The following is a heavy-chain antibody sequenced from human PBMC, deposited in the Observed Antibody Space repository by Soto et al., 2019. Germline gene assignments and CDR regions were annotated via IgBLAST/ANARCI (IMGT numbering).Heavy chain of an antibody. CDR1: GFTFNNYA. V-gene: IGHV3-23*01. Sequence: PGGSLRLSCAASGFTFNNYAMSWVRQSPGKGLEWVSALTGSGRSTYYADSVKGRFTISRDNSKNTLYLQMITLRVEYTAVYYCGRGPSNWGWQNLAYWGQGALVTVSS. D-gene: IGHD7-27*01. J-gene: IGHJ4*02. CDR2: LTGSGRST. CDR3: GRGPSNWGWQNLAY.